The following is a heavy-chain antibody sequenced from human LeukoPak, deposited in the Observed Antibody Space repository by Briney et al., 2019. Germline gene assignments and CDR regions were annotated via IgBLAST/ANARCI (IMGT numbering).Heavy chain of an antibody. V-gene: IGHV1-69*13. CDR2: IIPIFGTA. Sequence: GASVKVSCKASGGTFISYAISWVRQAPGQGLEWMGGIIPIFGTANYAQKFQGRVTITADESTSTAYMELSSLRSEDTAVYYCARGADYGDPGYALGHFDYWGQGTLVTVSS. CDR1: GGTFISYA. J-gene: IGHJ4*02. CDR3: ARGADYGDPGYALGHFDY. D-gene: IGHD4-17*01.